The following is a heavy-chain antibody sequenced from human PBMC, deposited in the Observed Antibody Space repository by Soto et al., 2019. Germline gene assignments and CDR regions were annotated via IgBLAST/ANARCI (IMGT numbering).Heavy chain of an antibody. CDR2: IYYSGST. CDR1: GGSISSSSYY. J-gene: IGHJ6*02. Sequence: SETLSLTCTVSGGSISSSSYYWGWIRQPPGKGLEWLGSIYYSGSTYYDPSLKRRVTISVDTYKNQFSLKLSSVTAADTAVYYCASSATRRFGMDVWGHGTTVTVSS. CDR3: ASSATRRFGMDV. V-gene: IGHV4-39*01.